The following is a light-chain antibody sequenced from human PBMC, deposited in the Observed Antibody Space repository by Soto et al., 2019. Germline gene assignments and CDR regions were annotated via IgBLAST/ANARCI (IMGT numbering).Light chain of an antibody. V-gene: IGLV2-18*01. Sequence: QSALTQPPSVSGSPGQSVTISCSVVTSDVGDYEHVSWYQLAPGTAPKLLISDVINRPSGVPDRFSGSRSGNTPSLTISGLQAEDVADYYCGLFTSSATWVFGGGTKVTVL. CDR3: GLFTSSATWV. J-gene: IGLJ3*02. CDR2: DVI. CDR1: TSDVGDYEH.